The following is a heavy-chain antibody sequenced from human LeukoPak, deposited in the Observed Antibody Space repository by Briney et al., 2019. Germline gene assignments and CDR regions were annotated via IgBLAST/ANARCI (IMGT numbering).Heavy chain of an antibody. V-gene: IGHV3-64*01. D-gene: IGHD3-3*01. CDR3: ARTQGDFWSGYYWFDP. CDR2: ISSNGGST. CDR1: GFTFSSYA. Sequence: GSLRLSCAASGFTFSSYAMHWVRQAPGKGLEYVSAISSNGGSTYYANSVKGRFTISRDNSKNTLYLQMGSLRVEDMAVYYCARTQGDFWSGYYWFDPWGQGTLVTVSS. J-gene: IGHJ5*02.